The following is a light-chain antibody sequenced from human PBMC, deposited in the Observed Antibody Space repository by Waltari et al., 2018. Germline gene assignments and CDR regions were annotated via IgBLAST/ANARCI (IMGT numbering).Light chain of an antibody. V-gene: IGKV2-30*02. J-gene: IGKJ1*01. Sequence: DVVMTQSPLSLPVTLGQTASIYCRSSQSLVHSDGKTYLNWFHQRPGQSPRRLIYKVSNRDSGVPDRFSGSGSGTDFTLKISRVEAEDVGVYYCMQGTHWPWTFGQGTKVEIK. CDR3: MQGTHWPWT. CDR2: KVS. CDR1: QSLVHSDGKTY.